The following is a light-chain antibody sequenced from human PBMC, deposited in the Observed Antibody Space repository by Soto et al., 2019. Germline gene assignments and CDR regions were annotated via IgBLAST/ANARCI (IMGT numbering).Light chain of an antibody. CDR3: GTWDSSLSAGV. CDR1: SSNIGNNY. Sequence: QSVLTQPPSVSAAPGQKVTISCSGSSSNIGNNYVSWYQQLPGKAPKLLIYDNNKRPSGIPDRFSGSEAGTSATLGITGLQAGDEADYYCGTWDSSLSAGVFGGGTKLTVL. J-gene: IGLJ2*01. V-gene: IGLV1-51*01. CDR2: DNN.